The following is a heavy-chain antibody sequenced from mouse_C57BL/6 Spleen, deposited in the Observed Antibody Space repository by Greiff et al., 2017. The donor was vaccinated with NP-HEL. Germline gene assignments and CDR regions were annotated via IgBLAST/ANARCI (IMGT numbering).Heavy chain of an antibody. CDR3: ASLREGYFDV. J-gene: IGHJ1*03. CDR2: IYPGDGDT. D-gene: IGHD1-1*01. Sequence: VKLMESGAELVKPGASVKISCKASGYAFSSYWMNWVKQRPGKGLEWIGQIYPGDGDTNYNGKFKGKATLTADKSSSTAYMQLSSLTSEDSAVYFCASLREGYFDVWGTGTTVTVSS. V-gene: IGHV1-80*01. CDR1: GYAFSSYW.